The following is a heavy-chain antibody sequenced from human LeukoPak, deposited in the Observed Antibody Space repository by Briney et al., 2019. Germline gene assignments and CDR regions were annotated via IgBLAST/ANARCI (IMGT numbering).Heavy chain of an antibody. CDR3: ARVAPGRYCSSTSCSDFQH. V-gene: IGHV1-18*01. J-gene: IGHJ1*01. Sequence: ASVKVSCKASGYTFTSYGISWVRQAPGQGLEWMGWISAYNGNTNYAQKLQGRVTMTTDTSTSTAYMELRSLRSDDTAVYYCARVAPGRYCSSTSCSDFQHWGQGTLVTVSS. D-gene: IGHD2-2*01. CDR2: ISAYNGNT. CDR1: GYTFTSYG.